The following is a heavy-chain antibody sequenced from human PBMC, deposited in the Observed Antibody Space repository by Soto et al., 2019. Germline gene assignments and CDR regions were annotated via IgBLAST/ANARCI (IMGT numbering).Heavy chain of an antibody. J-gene: IGHJ5*02. CDR2: MNPNSGNT. D-gene: IGHD4-17*01. CDR3: ARRDLNYGGHWFDP. V-gene: IGHV1-8*01. CDR1: GYTFTSDD. Sequence: ASVKVSCKASGYTFTSDDINWVRQTTGQGLEWMGWMNPNSGNTAYAQKFQGRVTMTRNTSISTAYMELSSLTSEDTALYYCARRDLNYGGHWFDPWGQGTLVTVSS.